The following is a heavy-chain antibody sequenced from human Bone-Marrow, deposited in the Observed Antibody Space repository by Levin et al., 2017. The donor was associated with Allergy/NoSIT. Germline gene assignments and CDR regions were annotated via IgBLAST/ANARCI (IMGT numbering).Heavy chain of an antibody. D-gene: IGHD2-15*01. CDR2: IYYSGST. CDR1: GGSISSYY. CDR3: ARQYCSGGSCYNYYYYGMDV. J-gene: IGHJ6*02. V-gene: IGHV4-59*01. Sequence: KTSETLSLTCTVSGGSISSYYWSWIRQPPGKGLEWIGYIYYSGSTNYNPSLKSRVTISVDTSKNQFSLKLSSVTAADTAVYYCARQYCSGGSCYNYYYYGMDVWGQGTTVTVSS.